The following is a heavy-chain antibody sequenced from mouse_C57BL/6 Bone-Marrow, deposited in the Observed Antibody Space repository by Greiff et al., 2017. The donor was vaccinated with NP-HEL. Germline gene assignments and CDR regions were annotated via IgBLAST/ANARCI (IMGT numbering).Heavy chain of an antibody. V-gene: IGHV1-19*01. CDR2: INPYNGGT. Sequence: EAQLQQSGPVLVKPGASVKMSCKASGYTFTDYYMNWVKQSHGKSLEWIGVINPYNGGTSYNQKFKGKATLTVDKSSSTAYMELNSLTSEDSAVYYCARPPGSSYGYWYFDVWGTGTTVTVSS. J-gene: IGHJ1*03. CDR1: GYTFTDYY. D-gene: IGHD1-1*01. CDR3: ARPPGSSYGYWYFDV.